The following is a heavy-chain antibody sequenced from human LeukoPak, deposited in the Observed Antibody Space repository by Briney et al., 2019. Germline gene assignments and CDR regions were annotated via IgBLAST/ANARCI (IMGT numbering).Heavy chain of an antibody. CDR1: GGSIRSSSYY. V-gene: IGHV4-39*07. CDR2: IFYSGST. D-gene: IGHD3-3*01. J-gene: IGHJ4*02. Sequence: PSETLSLTCTVSGGSIRSSSYYWGWIRQPPGKGLEWIGSIFYSGSTYYNPSLKSRVTISVDTSKNQFSLKLSSVTAADTAVYYCARQGITGGFFGVVIAGHFDYWGQGTLVTVSS. CDR3: ARQGITGGFFGVVIAGHFDY.